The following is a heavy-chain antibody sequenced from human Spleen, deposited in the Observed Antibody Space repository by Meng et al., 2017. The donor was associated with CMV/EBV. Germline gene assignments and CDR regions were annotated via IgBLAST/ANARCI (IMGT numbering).Heavy chain of an antibody. CDR1: GFTFSNHA. CDR2: ISGSGGST. CDR3: AKDLEIVVVPAAMDFDY. D-gene: IGHD2-2*03. J-gene: IGHJ4*02. Sequence: GGSLRLSCAASGFTFSNHAMSWVRQAPGKGLEWVSTISGSGGSTYDGDSVKGRFTISRDNSESTLYLQMNSLRAEDTAVYYCAKDLEIVVVPAAMDFDYWGQGTLVTVSS. V-gene: IGHV3-23*01.